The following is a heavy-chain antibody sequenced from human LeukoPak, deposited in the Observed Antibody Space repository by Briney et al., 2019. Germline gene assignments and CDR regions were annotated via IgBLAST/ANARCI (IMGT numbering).Heavy chain of an antibody. CDR1: GFTFSSYE. CDR2: ISSSGKTT. CDR3: ARDCGGGSCYGPYDAFDI. V-gene: IGHV3-48*03. J-gene: IGHJ3*02. D-gene: IGHD2-15*01. Sequence: PGGSLRLSCAASGFTFSSYEMNWVRQAPGKGLEWVSYISSSGKTTFYADSVKGRFTISRDNAKNSLYLQMNSLRAEDTAVYYCARDCGGGSCYGPYDAFDIWGQGTMVTVSS.